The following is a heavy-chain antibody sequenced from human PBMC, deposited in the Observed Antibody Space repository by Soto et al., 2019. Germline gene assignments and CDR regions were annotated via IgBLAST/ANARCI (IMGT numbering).Heavy chain of an antibody. CDR1: GFTFDDYA. CDR3: AKGLYSGYANSDS. CDR2: ISWNGGSV. V-gene: IGHV3-9*01. J-gene: IGHJ4*02. Sequence: EVQLVESGGGLVQPGRSLRLSCAASGFTFDDYAMHWVRQAPGKGLEWVSGISWNGGSVGYADSVKGRFTISRDNAKNSLYLQMNSLRAEDTALYYCAKGLYSGYANSDSWGQGTLVTVSS. D-gene: IGHD5-12*01.